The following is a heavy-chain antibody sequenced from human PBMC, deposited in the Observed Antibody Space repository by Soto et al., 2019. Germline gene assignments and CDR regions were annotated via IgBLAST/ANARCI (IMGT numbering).Heavy chain of an antibody. CDR3: ARQGRDPYGDLHSVNYYYYGMDV. Sequence: ASVNVSCKASGYTFTSYGISWVRQAPGQGLEWMGWISAYNGNTNYAQKLQGRVTMNTDTSTRTAYMELRSLRSDDTAEYYCARQGRDPYGDLHSVNYYYYGMDVWGQGTTVTVSS. V-gene: IGHV1-18*01. J-gene: IGHJ6*02. D-gene: IGHD4-17*01. CDR1: GYTFTSYG. CDR2: ISAYNGNT.